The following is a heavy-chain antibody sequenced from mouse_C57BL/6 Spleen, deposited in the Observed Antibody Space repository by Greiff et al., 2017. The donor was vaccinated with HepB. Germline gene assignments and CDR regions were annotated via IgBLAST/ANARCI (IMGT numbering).Heavy chain of an antibody. J-gene: IGHJ4*01. CDR2: INPGSGGT. CDR3: ARRENAMDY. V-gene: IGHV1-54*01. Sequence: VQLQQSGAELVRPGTSVKVSCKTSGYAFTNYLLEWVKQRPGQGLEWIGVINPGSGGTNYNEKFKGKATLTADKSSSTAYMQLSSLTSEDSAVYFCARRENAMDYWGQGTSVTVSS. CDR1: GYAFTNYL.